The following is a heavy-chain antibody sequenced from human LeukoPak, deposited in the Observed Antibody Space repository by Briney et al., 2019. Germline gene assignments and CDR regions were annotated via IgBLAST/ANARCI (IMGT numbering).Heavy chain of an antibody. D-gene: IGHD3-10*01. CDR3: ARDEGIYYGSANKE. J-gene: IGHJ4*02. CDR2: INPNSGGT. CDR1: GYTFTGYY. V-gene: IGHV1-2*06. Sequence: APVKVSCKASGYTFTGYYMHWVRQAPGQGLEWVGRINPNSGGTNYAQKFQGRVTMTRDTSISTAYMELSRLRSDDTAVYYCARDEGIYYGSANKEWGQGTLVTVSS.